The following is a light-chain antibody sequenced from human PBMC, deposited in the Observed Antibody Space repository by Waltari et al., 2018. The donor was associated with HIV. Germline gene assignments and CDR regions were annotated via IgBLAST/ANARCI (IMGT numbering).Light chain of an antibody. CDR1: SNDLGSYNY. CDR2: EVS. J-gene: IGLJ2*01. CDR3: SSYSRGALL. Sequence: QSVLTQPASVSGSPGQSLTLSCPGTSNDLGSYNYVSWYQQSPDKAPKLIIYEVSYRPSGVSSRFSGSKSGNTASLTISGLQTEDEAYYHCSSYSRGALLFGGGTKVTVL. V-gene: IGLV2-14*01.